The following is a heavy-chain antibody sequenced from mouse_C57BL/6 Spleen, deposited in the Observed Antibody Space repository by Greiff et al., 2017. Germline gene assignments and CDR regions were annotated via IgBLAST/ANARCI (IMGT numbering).Heavy chain of an antibody. CDR3: ARYITTPDYFDY. J-gene: IGHJ2*01. CDR1: GFTFTDYY. CDR2: IRNKANGYTT. D-gene: IGHD1-2*01. V-gene: IGHV7-3*01. Sequence: EVMLVESGGGLVQPGGSLSLSCAASGFTFTDYYMSWVRQPPGKALEWLGFIRNKANGYTTEYSASVKGRFTISRDNSQSILYLQMNALRAEDSATYYCARYITTPDYFDYWGQGTTLTVSS.